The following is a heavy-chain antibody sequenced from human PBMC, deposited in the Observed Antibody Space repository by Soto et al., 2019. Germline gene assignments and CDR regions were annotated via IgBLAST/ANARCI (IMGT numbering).Heavy chain of an antibody. CDR1: GGSVSSSSYY. V-gene: IGHV4-39*01. Sequence: PSETLSLTCPVSGGSVSSSSYYWGWVRKPPGKGLEWIGSVYYSGSTYYNPSLESRVTISVDKSKNQFSLKLMPLSAADTAVYYCGRLEGLATISYYFDYWGQGALVTVSS. CDR2: VYYSGST. CDR3: GRLEGLATISYYFDY. D-gene: IGHD3-9*01. J-gene: IGHJ4*02.